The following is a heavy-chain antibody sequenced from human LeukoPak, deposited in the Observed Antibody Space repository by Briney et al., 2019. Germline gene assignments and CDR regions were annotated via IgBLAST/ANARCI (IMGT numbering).Heavy chain of an antibody. CDR1: GFTVRTHS. D-gene: IGHD2-21*01. V-gene: IGHV3-53*01. Sequence: PVGSLGLSRAASGFTVRTHSMSWVRQAPGKGLEWVSVIYGGGSTYYADSVNGRFTISRDSSKNTLFLQMNSLRAEDTALYYCASAREYCGGAECYEYFQHWGPGRQVTVSS. CDR3: ASAREYCGGAECYEYFQH. CDR2: IYGGGST. J-gene: IGHJ1*01.